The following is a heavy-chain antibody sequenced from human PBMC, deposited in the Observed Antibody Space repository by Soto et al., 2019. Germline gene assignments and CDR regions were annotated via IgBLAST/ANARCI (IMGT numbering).Heavy chain of an antibody. CDR1: GFTFSSYW. CDR2: IKRDGSEK. J-gene: IGHJ5*02. D-gene: IGHD3-9*01. CDR3: TRPAAYDILPGTSDWFDP. Sequence: EVQLVESGGGLVQPGGSLRLSCTASGFTFSSYWMSWVRQAPGKGLEWVANIKRDGSEKKYVDSVKGRFTISRDNAKNSLYLQMNSLRAEDTAVYYCTRPAAYDILPGTSDWFDPWGQGTLVTVSS. V-gene: IGHV3-7*02.